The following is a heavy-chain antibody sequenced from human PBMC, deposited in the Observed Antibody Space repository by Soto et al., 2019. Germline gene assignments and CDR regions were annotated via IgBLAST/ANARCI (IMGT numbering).Heavy chain of an antibody. CDR2: ISSSGSSI. CDR3: ARVRTSMIQVVFGY. D-gene: IGHD3-22*01. Sequence: GGSLRLSCAASGFTFSDYYINWFRQAPGKGLEWVSYISSSGSSIYYADSVKGRFTISRDNAKNSLYLQMNSLRAEDTAVYYCARVRTSMIQVVFGYWGQGTQVTVSS. J-gene: IGHJ4*02. V-gene: IGHV3-11*01. CDR1: GFTFSDYY.